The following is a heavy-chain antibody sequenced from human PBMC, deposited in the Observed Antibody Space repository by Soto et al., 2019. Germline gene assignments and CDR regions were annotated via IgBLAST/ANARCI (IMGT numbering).Heavy chain of an antibody. D-gene: IGHD1-26*01. Sequence: GGSLRLSCAASGFPFSIYWMHWVRQSPGKGLVWVSRINSDGSSTSYADSVKGRFTISRDNAKNTLYLQMNSLRAEDTAVYYCARWDLKLGRYYYYGMDVWGQGATVTVSS. CDR2: INSDGSST. J-gene: IGHJ6*02. V-gene: IGHV3-74*01. CDR3: ARWDLKLGRYYYYGMDV. CDR1: GFPFSIYW.